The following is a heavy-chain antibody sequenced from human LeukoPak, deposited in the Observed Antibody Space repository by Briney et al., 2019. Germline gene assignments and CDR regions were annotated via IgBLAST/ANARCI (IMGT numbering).Heavy chain of an antibody. Sequence: SETLSLTCTVSGYSISSGYFWGRIRQPPGKGLEWIGSFYHSGITYYNPSLKSRVTISVEMSKNQFSLKLSSVTAADTAVYYCARDYQGGYGDKTVDYWGQGTLVTVSS. V-gene: IGHV4-38-2*02. CDR3: ARDYQGGYGDKTVDY. CDR2: FYHSGIT. J-gene: IGHJ4*02. D-gene: IGHD5-18*01. CDR1: GYSISSGYF.